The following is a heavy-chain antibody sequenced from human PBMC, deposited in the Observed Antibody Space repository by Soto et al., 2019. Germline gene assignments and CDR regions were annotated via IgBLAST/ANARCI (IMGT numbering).Heavy chain of an antibody. V-gene: IGHV3-23*01. CDR3: ARDGKDYDFWSGTVLPRYGMDV. CDR2: ISGSGGST. D-gene: IGHD3-3*01. Sequence: GGSLRLSCAASGFRFSSYGMSWVRQAPGKGLEWVSGISGSGGSTYYADSGKGRFTISRDNSKNTLYLQMNSLRAEDTAVYYCARDGKDYDFWSGTVLPRYGMDVWGQGTTVTVSS. J-gene: IGHJ6*02. CDR1: GFRFSSYG.